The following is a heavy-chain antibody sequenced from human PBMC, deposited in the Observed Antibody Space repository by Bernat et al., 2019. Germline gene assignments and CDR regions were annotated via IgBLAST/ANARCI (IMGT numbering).Heavy chain of an antibody. Sequence: QVQLVESGGGVVQPGRSLRLSCAASGFTFSTYAMNWVRQAPGKGLEWVAVTSFDGGIKFYADSVKGRFTISRDNSKNTLYLQMDSLRAEDTAVYYCARDVAAAAKYYFDYWGQGTLVTVSS. J-gene: IGHJ4*02. CDR3: ARDVAAAAKYYFDY. CDR2: TSFDGGIK. CDR1: GFTFSTYA. D-gene: IGHD6-13*01. V-gene: IGHV3-30-3*01.